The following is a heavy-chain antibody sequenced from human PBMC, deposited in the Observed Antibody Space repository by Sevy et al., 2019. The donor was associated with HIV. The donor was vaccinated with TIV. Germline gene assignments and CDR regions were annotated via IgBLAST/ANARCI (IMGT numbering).Heavy chain of an antibody. CDR1: GYTFTSYD. D-gene: IGHD3-3*01. CDR2: MNPNSGNT. J-gene: IGHJ6*02. V-gene: IGHV1-8*01. CDR3: AKGYYGFWSGYYYGMDV. Sequence: ASVKVSCKASGYTFTSYDINWVRQATGQGLEWMGWMNPNSGNTGYAQKFQGRVIMTRNTSITTAYMELSSLKSEDPAVYYCAKGYYGFWSGYYYGMDVWGQGTTVTVSS.